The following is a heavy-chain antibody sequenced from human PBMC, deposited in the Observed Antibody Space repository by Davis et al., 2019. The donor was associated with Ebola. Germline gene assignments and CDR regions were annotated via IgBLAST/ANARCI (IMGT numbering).Heavy chain of an antibody. J-gene: IGHJ4*02. V-gene: IGHV1-46*01. CDR1: GYTFTDYY. D-gene: IGHD3-3*01. CDR3: ARALDRLLDFDY. Sequence: AASVKVSCKASGYTFTDYYMNWVRQAPGQGLEWMGIIAPSGDFTRFAPKFQGRITLTTDTSTNTIYKELTSLKSEDTAVYYCARALDRLLDFDYWGQGTLVTVSS. CDR2: IAPSGDFT.